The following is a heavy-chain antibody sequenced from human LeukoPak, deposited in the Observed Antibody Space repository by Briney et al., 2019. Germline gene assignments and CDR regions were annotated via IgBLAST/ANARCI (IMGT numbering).Heavy chain of an antibody. D-gene: IGHD3-22*01. J-gene: IGHJ6*03. V-gene: IGHV7-4-1*02. Sequence: ASVKVSCKASGYTFTSYAMNWVRQAPGQGLEWMGWINTNTGNPTYAQGFTGRFVFSLDTSVSTAYLQISSLKAEDTAVYYCAREVARHDSSGYRPYYYYYMDVWGKGTTVTVSS. CDR1: GYTFTSYA. CDR3: AREVARHDSSGYRPYYYYYMDV. CDR2: INTNTGNP.